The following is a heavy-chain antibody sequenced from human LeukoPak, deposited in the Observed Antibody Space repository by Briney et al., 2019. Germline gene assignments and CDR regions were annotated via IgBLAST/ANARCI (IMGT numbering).Heavy chain of an antibody. CDR2: ISDSGGET. CDR3: AKSHSVAQRGYFDF. CDR1: GFTFSTYA. V-gene: IGHV3-23*01. D-gene: IGHD3-10*01. Sequence: QSGGSLRLSCAASGFTFSTYAMSWVRLAPGKGLEWVSTISDSGGETYYADSVKGRFTISRDNSKNTLYLQMNSLRAEDTAFYYRAKSHSVAQRGYFDFWGQGTLVTVSS. J-gene: IGHJ4*02.